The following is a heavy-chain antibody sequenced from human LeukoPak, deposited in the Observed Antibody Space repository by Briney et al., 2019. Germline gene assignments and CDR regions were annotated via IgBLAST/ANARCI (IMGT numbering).Heavy chain of an antibody. Sequence: GGSLILSCTASGFTFSMLWMTWVRQAPGKGLEWVANINQDGSEKYYVDSVKGRFTISRDNAKNSVYLHMNSLRADDTAVYHCARSLEMDVWGQGTTVTVSS. D-gene: IGHD1-1*01. J-gene: IGHJ6*02. CDR2: INQDGSEK. CDR1: GFTFSMLW. V-gene: IGHV3-7*05. CDR3: ARSLEMDV.